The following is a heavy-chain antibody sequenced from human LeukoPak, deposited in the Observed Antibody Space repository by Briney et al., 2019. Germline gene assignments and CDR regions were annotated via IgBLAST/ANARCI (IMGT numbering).Heavy chain of an antibody. D-gene: IGHD3-22*01. CDR3: ARFPPFLARYDSSGHGDD. CDR1: GYTFTSYG. J-gene: IGHJ4*02. Sequence: ASVKVCCNASGYTFTSYGISWMRQAPGQGLEWMGWISAYNGNTNYAQKPQGRVTMTTDTSTSTAYMELRSLRSDDTAVYYCARFPPFLARYDSSGHGDDWGQGTLVTVSS. CDR2: ISAYNGNT. V-gene: IGHV1-18*01.